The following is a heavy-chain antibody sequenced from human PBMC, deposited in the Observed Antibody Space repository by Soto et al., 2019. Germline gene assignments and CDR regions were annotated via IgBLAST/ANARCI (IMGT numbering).Heavy chain of an antibody. Sequence: PSDTMSLACAGCWGCMCRSNWWGWVRQPPGKGLEWIGEIYHSGSTNYHPSLKSRVTISVDKSKNQFSLKLTSLTAADTAVYYCARSITFDWLFFDNWGQGTLVTVSS. CDR1: WGCMCRSNW. CDR2: IYHSGST. D-gene: IGHD3-9*01. V-gene: IGHV4-4*02. CDR3: ARSITFDWLFFDN. J-gene: IGHJ4*02.